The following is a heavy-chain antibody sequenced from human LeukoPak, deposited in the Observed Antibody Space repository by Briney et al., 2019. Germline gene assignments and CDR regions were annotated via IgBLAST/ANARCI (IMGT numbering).Heavy chain of an antibody. CDR1: DYTFTSYS. V-gene: IGHV1-18*01. Sequence: ASVKVSCKKASDYTFTSYSISWARQAPGQGLEWMGRISAYNGHTNYAQNFQDRVTMTTDTSTSTAYMELRSLRSDDTAVYYCARVATSGGNSATDAFDIWGQGTMVTVSS. J-gene: IGHJ3*02. CDR3: ARVATSGGNSATDAFDI. CDR2: ISAYNGHT. D-gene: IGHD4-23*01.